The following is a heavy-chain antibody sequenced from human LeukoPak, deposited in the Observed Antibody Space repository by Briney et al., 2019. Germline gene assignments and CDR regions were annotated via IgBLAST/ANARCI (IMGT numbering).Heavy chain of an antibody. CDR2: IYGDGNA. Sequence: GGSLRLSCAVSGSTVSSNYMSWVRQTPGKGLEWVSVIYGDGNAYYADSVRGRFTISRDNSKNTLYLQMNSLRAEDTAVYYCARVKRDGFNSDAFDIWGQGTMVTVSS. D-gene: IGHD5-24*01. V-gene: IGHV3-53*01. CDR1: GSTVSSNY. CDR3: ARVKRDGFNSDAFDI. J-gene: IGHJ3*02.